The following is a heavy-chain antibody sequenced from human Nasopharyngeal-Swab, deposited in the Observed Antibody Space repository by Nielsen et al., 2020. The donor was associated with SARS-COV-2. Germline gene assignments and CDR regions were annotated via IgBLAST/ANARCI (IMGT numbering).Heavy chain of an antibody. CDR2: IKQDGSEI. Sequence: GGSLRLACAAARLTSSDYRMSCVRHAPGKGMGWVATIKQDGSEIYYADSLKGRFTISRDNARNSLYLQMRSLRAEDTAVYHCARHGAVFSRTSCYIRHGFDIWGQGTMVTVSS. J-gene: IGHJ3*02. CDR3: ARHGAVFSRTSCYIRHGFDI. D-gene: IGHD2-2*02. CDR1: RLTSSDYR. V-gene: IGHV3-7*01.